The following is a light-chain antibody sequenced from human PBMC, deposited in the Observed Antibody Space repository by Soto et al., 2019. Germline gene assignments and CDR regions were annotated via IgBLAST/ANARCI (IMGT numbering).Light chain of an antibody. Sequence: QSALTQPASVSGSPGQSITISCTGTGSDVGNYNYVSWYQQHPGKAPKLMIYDVSNRPSGVSNRFSGYKSGNTASLTISGLQAEDEADYYCNSYTSSSTDVFGAGTKLTVL. CDR2: DVS. CDR3: NSYTSSSTDV. J-gene: IGLJ1*01. V-gene: IGLV2-14*01. CDR1: GSDVGNYNY.